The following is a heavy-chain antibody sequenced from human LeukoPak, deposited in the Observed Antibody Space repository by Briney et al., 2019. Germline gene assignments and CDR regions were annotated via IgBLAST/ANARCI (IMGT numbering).Heavy chain of an antibody. D-gene: IGHD6-13*01. CDR1: GGSISSYY. V-gene: IGHV4-59*12. Sequence: PSETLSLTCTVSGGSISSYYWSWIRQPPGKGLEWIGYIYHSGSTYYNPSLKSRVTISVDRSKNQFSLKLSSVTAADTAVYYCARGDATIAAAGPHYYYGMDVWGQGTTVTVSS. CDR2: IYHSGST. J-gene: IGHJ6*02. CDR3: ARGDATIAAAGPHYYYGMDV.